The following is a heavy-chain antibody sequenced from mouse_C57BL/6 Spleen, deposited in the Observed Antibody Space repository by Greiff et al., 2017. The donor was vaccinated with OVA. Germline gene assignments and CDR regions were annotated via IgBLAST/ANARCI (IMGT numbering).Heavy chain of an antibody. Sequence: VQLQQSGPGLVQPSQSLSITCTVSGFSLTSYGVHWVRQSPGKGLEWLGVIWSGGSTDYNAAFISRLSISKDNSKSQVFFKMNSLQADDTAIYYCARTRGYGSSFWYFDVWGTGTTVTVSS. CDR3: ARTRGYGSSFWYFDV. CDR1: GFSLTSYG. J-gene: IGHJ1*03. V-gene: IGHV2-2*01. CDR2: IWSGGST. D-gene: IGHD1-1*01.